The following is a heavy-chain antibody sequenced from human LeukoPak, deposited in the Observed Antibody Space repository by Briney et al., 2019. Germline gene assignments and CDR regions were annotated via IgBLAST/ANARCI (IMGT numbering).Heavy chain of an antibody. Sequence: GGSLRLSCAASGFTFSSYWMHWVRHAPGKGLVWVSRINSDGSSTSYADSVKGRFTISRDNAKNTLYLQMNSLRAEDTAVYYCARDSGYYDSSGYYSYFDYWGQGTLVTVSS. D-gene: IGHD3-22*01. J-gene: IGHJ4*02. CDR3: ARDSGYYDSSGYYSYFDY. CDR2: INSDGSST. V-gene: IGHV3-74*01. CDR1: GFTFSSYW.